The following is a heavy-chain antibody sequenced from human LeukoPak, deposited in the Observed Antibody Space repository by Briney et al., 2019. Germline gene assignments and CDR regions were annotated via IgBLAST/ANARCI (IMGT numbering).Heavy chain of an antibody. Sequence: ASVKVSCKASGYTFTGYYMHWVRQAPGQGLEWMGWINPNSGGTNYAQKLQGRVTMTTDTSTSTAYMELRSLRSDDTAVYYCARDHSGYSSGTNWFDPWGQGTLVTVSS. J-gene: IGHJ5*02. D-gene: IGHD6-19*01. CDR1: GYTFTGYY. CDR2: INPNSGGT. V-gene: IGHV1-2*02. CDR3: ARDHSGYSSGTNWFDP.